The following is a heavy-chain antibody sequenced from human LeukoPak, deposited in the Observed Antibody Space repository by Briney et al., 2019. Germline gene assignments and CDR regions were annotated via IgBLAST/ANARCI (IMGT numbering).Heavy chain of an antibody. D-gene: IGHD4-23*01. CDR1: GFTFRSYE. CDR2: ISSSGSTI. J-gene: IGHJ4*02. CDR3: ARFGYGGKVDY. Sequence: PGGSLRLSCAASGFTFRSYEMNWVRQAPGKGLEWVSYISSSGSTIYYADSVKGRFTISRDNAKNSLILQMTSLRAEDTALYYCARFGYGGKVDYWGQGTLVTVSS. V-gene: IGHV3-48*03.